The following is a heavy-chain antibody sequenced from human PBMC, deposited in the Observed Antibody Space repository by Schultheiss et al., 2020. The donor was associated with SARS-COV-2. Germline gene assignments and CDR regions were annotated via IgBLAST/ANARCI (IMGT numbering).Heavy chain of an antibody. CDR2: ISDRVTA. V-gene: IGHV4-34*01. D-gene: IGHD6-13*01. Sequence: SQTLSLTCAVSEGSLSGYVWSWVRQPPGQGLEWIGEISDRVTANYNPSLESRVTISIDTSKNQISLRLTSADAADTAMYYCARGPHSASWYDPPWFDPWGQGTLVTVSS. J-gene: IGHJ5*02. CDR3: ARGPHSASWYDPPWFDP. CDR1: EGSLSGYV.